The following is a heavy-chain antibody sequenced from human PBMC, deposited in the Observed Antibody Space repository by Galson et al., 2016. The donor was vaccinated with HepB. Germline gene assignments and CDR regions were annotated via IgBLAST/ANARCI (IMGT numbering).Heavy chain of an antibody. CDR2: INHSGST. J-gene: IGHJ5*02. Sequence: SETLSLTCAVYGGPFNGYYWSWIRQPPGKGLEWIGEINHSGSTDYNPSLKSRVTISVDTSKNQFSLELTSVTAADTAMYYCARDSSGSPYYVWGSFRSSNWLDPWGQGTLVTVSS. CDR3: ARDSSGSPYYVWGSFRSSNWLDP. D-gene: IGHD3-16*02. V-gene: IGHV4-34*01. CDR1: GGPFNGYY.